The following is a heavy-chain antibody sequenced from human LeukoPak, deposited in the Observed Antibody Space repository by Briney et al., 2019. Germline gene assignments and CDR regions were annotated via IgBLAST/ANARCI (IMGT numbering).Heavy chain of an antibody. V-gene: IGHV3-48*03. CDR3: ARDGVRGVIANY. CDR2: ISSSGSTI. CDR1: GFTFSSYE. Sequence: GGSLRLSCAASGFTFSSYEMYWVRQAPGKGLEWVSYISSSGSTIYYADSVKGRFTISRDSAKNSLYLQMNSLRAEDTAVYYCARDGVRGVIANYWGQGTLVTVSS. D-gene: IGHD3-10*01. J-gene: IGHJ4*02.